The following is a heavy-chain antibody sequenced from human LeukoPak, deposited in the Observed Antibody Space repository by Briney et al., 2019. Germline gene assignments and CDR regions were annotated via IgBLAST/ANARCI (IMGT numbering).Heavy chain of an antibody. Sequence: SETLSLTCTVSGGSISSYYWSWIRQPPGKGLEWIGYIYYSGSTNYNPSLKSRVTISVDTSKNQFSLKLSSVTAADTAVYYCARAIWFGELGEIDYWGQGTLVTASS. CDR2: IYYSGST. CDR3: ARAIWFGELGEIDY. V-gene: IGHV4-59*01. D-gene: IGHD3-10*01. CDR1: GGSISSYY. J-gene: IGHJ4*02.